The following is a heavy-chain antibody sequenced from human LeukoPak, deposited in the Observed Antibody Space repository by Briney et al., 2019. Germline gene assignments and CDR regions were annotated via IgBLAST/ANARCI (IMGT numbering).Heavy chain of an antibody. D-gene: IGHD6-13*01. CDR3: ARTPSTSETAAGSFDY. CDR1: GYTFTGYY. V-gene: IGHV1-18*04. Sequence: ASVKVSCKASGYTFTGYYMHWVRQAPGQGLEWMGWISAYNGNTNYAQKLQGRVTMTTDTSTSTAYMELRSLRSDDTAVYYCARTPSTSETAAGSFDYWGQGTLVTVSS. CDR2: ISAYNGNT. J-gene: IGHJ4*02.